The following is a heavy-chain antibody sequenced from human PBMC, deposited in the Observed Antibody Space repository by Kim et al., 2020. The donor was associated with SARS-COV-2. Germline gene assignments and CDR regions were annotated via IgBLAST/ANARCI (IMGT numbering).Heavy chain of an antibody. CDR3: ARTANIFLYYNYGMDV. CDR1: GGSFSGYY. J-gene: IGHJ6*02. D-gene: IGHD3-9*01. Sequence: SETLSLTCAVYGGSFSGYYWSWIRQPPGKGLEWIWEINNSGSTNYNTSLKSRVTISVDTSKNQFSLKLSSVTAADTAVYYCARTANIFLYYNYGMDVWGQGTTVTVSS. CDR2: INNSGST. V-gene: IGHV4-34*01.